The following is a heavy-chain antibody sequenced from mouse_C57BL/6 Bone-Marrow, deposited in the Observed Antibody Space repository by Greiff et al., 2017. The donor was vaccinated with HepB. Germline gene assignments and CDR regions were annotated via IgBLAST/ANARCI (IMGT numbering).Heavy chain of an antibody. J-gene: IGHJ3*01. CDR1: GFTFSSYA. V-gene: IGHV5-4*01. CDR2: ISDGGSYT. D-gene: IGHD2-10*01. CDR3: ARTYFGFAY. Sequence: EVHLVESGGGLVKPGGSLKLSCAASGFTFSSYAMSWVRQTPEKRLEWVATISDGGSYTYYPDNVKGRFTISRDNAKNNLYLQMSHLKSEDTAMYYCARTYFGFAYWGQGTLVTVSA.